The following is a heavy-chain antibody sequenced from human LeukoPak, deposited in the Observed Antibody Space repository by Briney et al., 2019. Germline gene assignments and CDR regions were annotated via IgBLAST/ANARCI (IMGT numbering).Heavy chain of an antibody. J-gene: IGHJ5*02. Sequence: GGSLRPSCAASGFNFNDHYMSWIRQAPGKGLEWVSYITTGRTLSYADSVKGRFTISRDNAKNSLFLQMKSLRVEDTAVYYCARVVSSRSTVGFDPWGQGTLVTVSS. CDR1: GFNFNDHY. D-gene: IGHD5/OR15-5a*01. CDR2: ITTGRTL. CDR3: ARVVSSRSTVGFDP. V-gene: IGHV3-11*04.